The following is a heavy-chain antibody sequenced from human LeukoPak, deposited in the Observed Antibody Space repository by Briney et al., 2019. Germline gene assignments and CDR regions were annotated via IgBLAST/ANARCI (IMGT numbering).Heavy chain of an antibody. D-gene: IGHD6-19*01. CDR1: GFTFSSYG. CDR2: IWYDGSNK. Sequence: PGGSLRLSCAASGFTFSSYGMHWVRQAPGKGLEWVAVIWYDGSNKYYADSVKGRYTISRDNSKNTLYLQMNSLRAEDTAVYYCAKDRESSGWGGYWFDPWGQGTLVTVSS. J-gene: IGHJ5*02. CDR3: AKDRESSGWGGYWFDP. V-gene: IGHV3-33*06.